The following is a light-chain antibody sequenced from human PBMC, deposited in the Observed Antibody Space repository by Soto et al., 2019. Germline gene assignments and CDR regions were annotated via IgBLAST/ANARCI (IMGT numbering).Light chain of an antibody. CDR3: QQYDPPPPLT. CDR1: QSVSSKY. CDR2: GTS. Sequence: EIVLTQSPGTLSLSPGKRATLSCRASQSVSSKYLAWYQQKPGQPPRLLIYGTSSRATGIPDRFSGSGSGTDFTLTISRLEPEDFAVYYCQQYDPPPPLTFGGGTKVELK. V-gene: IGKV3-20*01. J-gene: IGKJ4*01.